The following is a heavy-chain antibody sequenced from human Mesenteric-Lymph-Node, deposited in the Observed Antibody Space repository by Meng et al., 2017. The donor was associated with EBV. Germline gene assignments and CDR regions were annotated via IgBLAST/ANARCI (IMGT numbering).Heavy chain of an antibody. D-gene: IGHD6-19*01. CDR3: ARVGQWLPIDY. V-gene: IGHV4-4*02. Sequence: HVHLLDSCPGLVTPSGTLSLTFAVSGGSILISTWWSWVRQPPGKRLEWIGEIYHSGSTNYNPSLKSRVTISLDKSKNQFSLNLSSVTAADTAVYYCARVGQWLPIDYWGQGTLVTVSS. J-gene: IGHJ4*02. CDR2: IYHSGST. CDR1: GGSILISTW.